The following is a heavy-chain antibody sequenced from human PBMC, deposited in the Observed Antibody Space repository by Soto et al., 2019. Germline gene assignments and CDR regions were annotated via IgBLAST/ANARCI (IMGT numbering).Heavy chain of an antibody. D-gene: IGHD2-8*02. V-gene: IGHV1-8*01. CDR1: GYTFTSYD. J-gene: IGHJ4*02. CDR2: MNPNSGNT. CDR3: ARKIPDTGGFDY. Sequence: QVPLVQSGAEVKEPGASVKVPCKASGYTFTSYDINWVRQAIGHGPEWMGWMNPNSGNTGYAQNFQGRVTMTRDTSIATAYLYLSSLRSEDTAVHYCARKIPDTGGFDYWGQGVLVTVSS.